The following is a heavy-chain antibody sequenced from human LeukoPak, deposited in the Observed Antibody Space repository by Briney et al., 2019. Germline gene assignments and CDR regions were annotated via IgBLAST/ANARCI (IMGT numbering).Heavy chain of an antibody. CDR1: GFTFSSYA. D-gene: IGHD2-15*01. Sequence: GGSLRLSCAASGFTFSSYAMHWVRQAPGKGLEWVAVISYDGSNKYYADSVKGRFTISRDNSKNTLYLQMNSLRAEDTAVYYCARETPVGCSGGSCYSGYHYYYYYGMDVWGQGTTVTVSS. CDR3: ARETPVGCSGGSCYSGYHYYYYYGMDV. V-gene: IGHV3-30-3*01. J-gene: IGHJ6*02. CDR2: ISYDGSNK.